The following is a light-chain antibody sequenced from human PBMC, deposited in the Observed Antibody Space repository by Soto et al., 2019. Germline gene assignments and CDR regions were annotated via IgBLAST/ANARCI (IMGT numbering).Light chain of an antibody. CDR3: SSYTSSGTYV. V-gene: IGLV2-14*01. CDR2: DAS. CDR1: SSDVGGYNY. J-gene: IGLJ1*01. Sequence: QSVLAQPASVSGSPGQSITISCTGTSSDVGGYNYVSWYQLHPGKAPKVMIYDASNRPSGVSNRFSGSKSGNTASLTISGLQAEDEADYFCSSYTSSGTYVFGTGTKVNVL.